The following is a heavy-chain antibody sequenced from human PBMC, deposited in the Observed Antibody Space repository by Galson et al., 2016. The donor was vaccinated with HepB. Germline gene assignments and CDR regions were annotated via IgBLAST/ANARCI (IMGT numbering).Heavy chain of an antibody. D-gene: IGHD3-10*01. CDR2: IDWDDGT. CDR3: ARILWGSGSQSDVFDF. V-gene: IGHV2-70*04. CDR1: GFSLSTTGMR. Sequence: PALVKPTQTLRLTCTFSGFSLSTTGMRVSWIRQPPGKALEWLARIDWDDGTFYSKSLRTRLTISRDTSKNLVVLTMSNMDPVDTATYYCARILWGSGSQSDVFDFWGQGTMVTVSS. J-gene: IGHJ3*01.